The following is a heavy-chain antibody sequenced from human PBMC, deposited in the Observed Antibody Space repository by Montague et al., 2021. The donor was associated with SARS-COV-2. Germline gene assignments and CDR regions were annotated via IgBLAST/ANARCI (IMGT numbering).Heavy chain of an antibody. V-gene: IGHV3-23*01. CDR2: ISGSGGST. CDR3: ANRGIAAAGSYRYYFDY. CDR1: GFTFSYYV. Sequence: SLSLSCAASGFTFSYYVMSWVRQAPGKGLEWVFAISGSGGSTYYADSVKGRFTISRDNSENTLYLQMNNLRAEDTAVYYCANRGIAAAGSYRYYFDYWGQGTLVTVSS. J-gene: IGHJ4*02. D-gene: IGHD6-13*01.